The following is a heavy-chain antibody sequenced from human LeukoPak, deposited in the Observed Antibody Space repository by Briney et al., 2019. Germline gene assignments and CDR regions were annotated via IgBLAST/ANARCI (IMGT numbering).Heavy chain of an antibody. V-gene: IGHV3-48*04. CDR2: ISSSGSSI. J-gene: IGHJ4*02. CDR3: ASNPDRYYFDY. D-gene: IGHD3-22*01. Sequence: GGSLRLSCAASGFTFNSYSMNWVRQAPGKGLEWVSYISSSGSSIYYADSVKGRFTISRDNAKNSLYLQMNSLRAEDTAVYYCASNPDRYYFDYWGQGTLVTVSS. CDR1: GFTFNSYS.